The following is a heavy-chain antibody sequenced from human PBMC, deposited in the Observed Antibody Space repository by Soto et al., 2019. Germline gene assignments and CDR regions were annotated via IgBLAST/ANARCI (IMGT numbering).Heavy chain of an antibody. Sequence: GGSLRLSCAASGFTFSSYWMSWVRQAPGKGLEWVANIKQDGSEKYYVASVKGRFTISRDNAKNSLYLQMNSLRAEDTAVYYWARLGRRVTYYYDSSGYPRRAVGGKGTTVTVSS. D-gene: IGHD3-22*01. V-gene: IGHV3-7*05. CDR1: GFTFSSYW. CDR2: IKQDGSEK. J-gene: IGHJ6*04. CDR3: ARLGRRVTYYYDSSGYPRRAV.